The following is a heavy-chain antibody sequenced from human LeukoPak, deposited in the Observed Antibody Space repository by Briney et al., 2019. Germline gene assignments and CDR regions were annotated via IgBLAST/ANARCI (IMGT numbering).Heavy chain of an antibody. CDR2: ISAYNGNT. V-gene: IGHV1-18*01. CDR1: GYTFTSYG. Sequence: ASVKVSCKASGYTFTSYGISWVRQAPGQRLEWMGWISAYNGNTNYAQKLQGRVTMTTDTSTSTAYMELRSLRSDDSAVYYCARQAARPGVGYYMDVWGKGTTVTVSS. J-gene: IGHJ6*03. D-gene: IGHD6-6*01. CDR3: ARQAARPGVGYYMDV.